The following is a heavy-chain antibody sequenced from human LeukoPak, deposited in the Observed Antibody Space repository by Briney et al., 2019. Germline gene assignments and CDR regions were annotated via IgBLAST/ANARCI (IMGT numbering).Heavy chain of an antibody. D-gene: IGHD3-16*01. CDR3: ARGWTDVRFIRYNWFDP. V-gene: IGHV3-30*02. Sequence: GGSLRLSCAASGFTYSSYGMHWVRQAPGKGLEWVAFIRYDGSNKYYADSVKGRFTISRDNSKNTLYLQMNSLRAEDTAVYYCARGWTDVRFIRYNWFDPWGQGTLVTVSS. CDR2: IRYDGSNK. J-gene: IGHJ5*02. CDR1: GFTYSSYG.